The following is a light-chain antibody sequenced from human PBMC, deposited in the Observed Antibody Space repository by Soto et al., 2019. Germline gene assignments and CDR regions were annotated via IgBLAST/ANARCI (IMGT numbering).Light chain of an antibody. J-gene: IGKJ1*01. V-gene: IGKV3-20*01. CDR1: QSVASNN. CDR3: QQYGSSPRT. Sequence: EIVLTQSPGTLSLSPGERATLSCRASQSVASNNFAWYQQIPGQSPRILIYGASSRATGIPDRFSGSGSGTDFTLTISRLEPEDFAVYYCQQYGSSPRTFGQGTRVEIK. CDR2: GAS.